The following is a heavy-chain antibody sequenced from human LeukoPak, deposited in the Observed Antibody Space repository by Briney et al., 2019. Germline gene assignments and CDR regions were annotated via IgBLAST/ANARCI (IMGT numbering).Heavy chain of an antibody. V-gene: IGHV4-38-2*02. J-gene: IGHJ4*02. CDR1: GYSISSGYY. Sequence: SETLSLTCTVSGYSISSGYYWGWIRQPPGKGLEWIGSIYHSGSTYYNPSLKSRVTISVDTSKNQFSLKLSSVTAADTAVYYCARVVIVVVPAAITYFDYWGQGTLSPSPQ. CDR2: IYHSGST. CDR3: ARVVIVVVPAAITYFDY. D-gene: IGHD2-2*02.